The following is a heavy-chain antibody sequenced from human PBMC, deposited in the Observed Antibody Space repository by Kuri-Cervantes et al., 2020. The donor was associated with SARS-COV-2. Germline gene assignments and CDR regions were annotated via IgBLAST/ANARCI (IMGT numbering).Heavy chain of an antibody. CDR2: ISWNSGSI. D-gene: IGHD3-3*01. J-gene: IGHJ6*02. CDR1: GFTSDDYA. Sequence: SLKISCAASGFTSDDYAMHWVRQAPGKGLEWVSGISWNSGSIGYADSVKGRFTISRDNAKNSLYLQMNSLRAEATALYYCAKDMGTIFGVVIGSGYGMDVWGQGTTVTVSS. CDR3: AKDMGTIFGVVIGSGYGMDV. V-gene: IGHV3-9*02.